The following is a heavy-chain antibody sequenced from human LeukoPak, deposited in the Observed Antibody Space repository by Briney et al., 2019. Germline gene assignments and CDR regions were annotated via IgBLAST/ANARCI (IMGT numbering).Heavy chain of an antibody. D-gene: IGHD2-15*01. CDR3: ARGADGVSSNSRGWFDP. V-gene: IGHV3-21*01. Sequence: GGSLRLSCAASEFTFSSYWMNWVRQAPGKGLEWVSSITSSSSYIYYADSVKGRFTISRDNAKNSLYLQINSLRAEDTAVYSCARGADGVSSNSRGWFDPWGQGTLVTVSS. CDR1: EFTFSSYW. J-gene: IGHJ5*02. CDR2: ITSSSSYI.